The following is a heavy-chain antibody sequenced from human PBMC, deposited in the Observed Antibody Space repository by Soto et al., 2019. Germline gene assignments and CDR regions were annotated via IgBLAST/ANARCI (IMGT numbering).Heavy chain of an antibody. J-gene: IGHJ4*02. Sequence: SGPTLVNPTQTLTLTCTFSGFSLSTSGMCVSWIRQPPGKALEWLALIDWDDDKYYSTSLKTRLTISKDTSKNQVVLTMTNMDPVDTATYYCARTPGPGYSSSWYYFDYWGQGTLVTVSS. CDR3: ARTPGPGYSSSWYYFDY. V-gene: IGHV2-70*01. CDR2: IDWDDDK. CDR1: GFSLSTSGMC. D-gene: IGHD6-13*01.